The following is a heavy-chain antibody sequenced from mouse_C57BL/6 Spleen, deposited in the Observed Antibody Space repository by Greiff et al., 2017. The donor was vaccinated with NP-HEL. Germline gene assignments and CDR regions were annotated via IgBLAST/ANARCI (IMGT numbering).Heavy chain of an antibody. J-gene: IGHJ2*01. CDR1: GFTFSDYG. V-gene: IGHV5-17*01. D-gene: IGHD3-2*02. CDR3: ASDSSGYYFDY. CDR2: ISRGSSTI. Sequence: EVQGVESGGGLVKPGGSLKLSCAASGFTFSDYGMHWVRQAPEKGLEWVAYISRGSSTIYYADTVKGRFTISRDNAKNTLFLQMTSLRSEDTAMYYCASDSSGYYFDYWGQGTTLTVSS.